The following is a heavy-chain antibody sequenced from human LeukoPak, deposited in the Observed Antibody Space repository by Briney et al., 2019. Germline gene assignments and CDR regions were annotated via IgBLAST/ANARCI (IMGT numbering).Heavy chain of an antibody. D-gene: IGHD6-19*01. J-gene: IGHJ6*03. Sequence: GGSLRLSCAASGFIFKTYTMNWVRQAPGKGLEWVSSILSSGAYTYYADSLKGRFTISRDNAKNSLYLQMNSLRAEDTAVYYCVTRGWADYYYYMDVWGKGTTVTVSS. CDR1: GFIFKTYT. CDR3: VTRGWADYYYYMDV. CDR2: ILSSGAYT. V-gene: IGHV3-21*06.